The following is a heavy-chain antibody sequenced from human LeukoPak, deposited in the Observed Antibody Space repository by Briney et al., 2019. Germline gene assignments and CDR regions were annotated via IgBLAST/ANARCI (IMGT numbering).Heavy chain of an antibody. V-gene: IGHV3-33*01. Sequence: GRSLRLSCSASGFTFSNYGMDWVRQAPGKGLEWVAVSLYDGSNKYYADSVKGRFTISRDNSKNKLYLQMNSLRGDDTAVYYCARDAIYCSGGSCYSDYHYYAMDVWGQGTTVTVSS. CDR3: ARDAIYCSGGSCYSDYHYYAMDV. J-gene: IGHJ6*02. CDR2: SLYDGSNK. D-gene: IGHD2-15*01. CDR1: GFTFSNYG.